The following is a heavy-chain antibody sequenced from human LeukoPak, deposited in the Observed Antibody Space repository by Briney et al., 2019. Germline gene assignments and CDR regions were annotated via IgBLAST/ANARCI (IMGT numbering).Heavy chain of an antibody. J-gene: IGHJ4*02. CDR1: GYTFTTYD. D-gene: IGHD6-19*01. Sequence: GASVKVSCKASGYTFTTYDINWVRQATGQGLEWMGWMNPNSGYTGYAQKFQGSVTITRDTSISTAYMELSSLRSEDTAVYYCARVAGSIDYWGQGTLVTVSS. V-gene: IGHV1-8*03. CDR3: ARVAGSIDY. CDR2: MNPNSGYT.